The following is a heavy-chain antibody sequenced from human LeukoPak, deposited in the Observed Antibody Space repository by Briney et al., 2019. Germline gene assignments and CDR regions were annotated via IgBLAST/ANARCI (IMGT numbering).Heavy chain of an antibody. V-gene: IGHV1-2*06. D-gene: IGHD2-15*01. CDR2: INPNSGGT. CDR3: ARIGDIVVVAAATPSHMYV. CDR1: GYTFTGYY. Sequence: GSSGKVSCKASGYTFTGYYMHWVRQAPGQGLEWMGRINPNSGGTNYAQKFQGRVTMTRDTSISTAYMELSRLRSDDTAVYYCARIGDIVVVAAATPSHMYVWVKGTTVTVSS. J-gene: IGHJ6*03.